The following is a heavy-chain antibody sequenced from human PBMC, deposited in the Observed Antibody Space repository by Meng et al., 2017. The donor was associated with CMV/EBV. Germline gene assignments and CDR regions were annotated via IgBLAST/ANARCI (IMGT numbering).Heavy chain of an antibody. CDR3: ASNGYTSDYNYYYGMDV. CDR1: GGTFSSYA. CDR2: IIPIFGTA. J-gene: IGHJ6*02. V-gene: IGHV1-69*05. D-gene: IGHD5-24*01. Sequence: SVKVSCKASGGTFSSYAISWVRQAPGQGLEWMGGIIPIFGTANYAQKFQGRVTITTDESTSTAYMELSSLRSEDTAVYYCASNGYTSDYNYYYGMDVWGQGTTVTVSS.